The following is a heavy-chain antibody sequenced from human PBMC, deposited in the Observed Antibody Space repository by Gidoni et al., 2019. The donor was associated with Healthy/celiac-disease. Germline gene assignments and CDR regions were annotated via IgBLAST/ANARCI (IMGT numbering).Heavy chain of an antibody. CDR1: GGSISSSSYY. V-gene: IGHV4-39*01. CDR3: ARHRYYDSREEVNDYYYYYMDV. J-gene: IGHJ6*03. D-gene: IGHD3-22*01. Sequence: QLQLQESGPGLVKPSETLSLTCTVSGGSISSSSYYWGWIRQPPGKGLEWIGSIYYSGSTYYNPSLKSRVTISVDTSKNQFSLKLSSVTAADTAVYYCARHRYYDSREEVNDYYYYYMDVWGKGTTVTVSS. CDR2: IYYSGST.